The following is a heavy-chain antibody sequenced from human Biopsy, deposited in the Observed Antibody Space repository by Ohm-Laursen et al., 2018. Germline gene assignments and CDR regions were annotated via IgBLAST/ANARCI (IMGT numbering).Heavy chain of an antibody. CDR1: GKTFSDYQ. CDR2: INQAGTT. D-gene: IGHD2-15*01. Sequence: SETLSLTCAVFGKTFSDYQWSWIRQPPGQGLEWIGQINQAGTTNNNPSLKSRVSISADASKYEFSLRLTSVTAADTAVYLCGNEVHGRDYWGLGAQVTVSS. J-gene: IGHJ4*02. V-gene: IGHV4-34*08. CDR3: GNEVHGRDY.